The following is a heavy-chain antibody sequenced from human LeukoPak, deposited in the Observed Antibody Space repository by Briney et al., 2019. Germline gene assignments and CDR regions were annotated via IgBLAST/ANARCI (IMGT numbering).Heavy chain of an antibody. Sequence: GGSLKVSWSASGLMFNSYVIHLVRQAPGKGPEVVGVVSSDGSIKYYADSVKGRFTISRDTSKNTVYLQMNSLGADDTAFYYCARGYSGSWLGYFDYWGQGTLVTVSS. J-gene: IGHJ4*02. D-gene: IGHD6-13*01. CDR1: GLMFNSYV. V-gene: IGHV3-30*03. CDR3: ARGYSGSWLGYFDY. CDR2: VSSDGSIK.